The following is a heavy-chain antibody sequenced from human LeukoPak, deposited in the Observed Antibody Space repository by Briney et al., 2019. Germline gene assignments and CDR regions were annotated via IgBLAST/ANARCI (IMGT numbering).Heavy chain of an antibody. CDR2: INHSGST. CDR1: GGSFSGCY. V-gene: IGHV4-34*01. D-gene: IGHD2-15*01. CDR3: ARGSRVVVVAATKLGLDNWFDP. Sequence: SETLSLTCAVYGGSFSGCYWSWIRQPPGKGLEWIGEINHSGSTNYNPSLKSRVTISVDTSKNQFSLKLSSVTAADTAVYYCARGSRVVVVAATKLGLDNWFDPWGQGTLVTVSS. J-gene: IGHJ5*02.